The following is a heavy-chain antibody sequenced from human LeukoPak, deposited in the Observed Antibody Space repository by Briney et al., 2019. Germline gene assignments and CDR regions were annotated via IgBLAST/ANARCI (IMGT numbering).Heavy chain of an antibody. V-gene: IGHV3-23*01. Sequence: PGGSLRLSCAASGFSLSSHAMSWVRQAPGKGLEWVSATSSSDAGTYYADSVRGRFTISRDNSKNTLYLQMNSLRAEDTAVYYCAKPARTDYADYWGQGTLVTVSS. CDR2: TSSSDAGT. CDR1: GFSLSSHA. J-gene: IGHJ4*02. D-gene: IGHD1-14*01. CDR3: AKPARTDYADY.